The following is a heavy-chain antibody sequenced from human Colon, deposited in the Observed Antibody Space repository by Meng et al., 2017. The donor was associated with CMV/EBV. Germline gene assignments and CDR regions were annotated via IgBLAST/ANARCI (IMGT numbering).Heavy chain of an antibody. CDR2: INSDGGKT. V-gene: IGHV3-74*01. CDR3: ARVPYSSHSGLDF. CDR1: GSTFSNYW. D-gene: IGHD6-13*01. J-gene: IGHJ1*01. Sequence: GESLKISCAASGSTFSNYWMHWVRQAPGKGLGWVARINSDGGKTSYPDAVKGRFTVSRDNDKNTLYLQTNSLRADDTAVYDCARVPYSSHSGLDFWGQGTLVTVSS.